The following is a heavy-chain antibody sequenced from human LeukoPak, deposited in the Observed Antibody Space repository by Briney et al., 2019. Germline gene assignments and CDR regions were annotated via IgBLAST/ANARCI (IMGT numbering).Heavy chain of an antibody. J-gene: IGHJ6*03. Sequence: SETLSLTCTVSGVSISSHYWSWVRQPPGKGLEWIGNIYDSESTHYKSSLKSRVIISVDTSKNQFSLRLRSVTAADTAVYYCARVLRNYYYLDVWGKGTTVTVSS. CDR1: GVSISSHY. D-gene: IGHD3-3*01. V-gene: IGHV4-59*11. CDR3: ARVLRNYYYLDV. CDR2: IYDSEST.